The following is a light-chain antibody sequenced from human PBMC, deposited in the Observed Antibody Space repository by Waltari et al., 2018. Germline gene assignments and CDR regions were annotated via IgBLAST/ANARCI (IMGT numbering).Light chain of an antibody. Sequence: SHDLTQPPSVSVSPGQAVSITCSGDKLGNKYVSWYQQKPGQSPVLVMYQDTKRPSGIPYRFFGSNAGSTATLTVSETQTIDEADYFCQAWDSTNGVMFGGGTKLTVL. V-gene: IGLV3-1*01. CDR2: QDT. J-gene: IGLJ3*02. CDR1: KLGNKY. CDR3: QAWDSTNGVM.